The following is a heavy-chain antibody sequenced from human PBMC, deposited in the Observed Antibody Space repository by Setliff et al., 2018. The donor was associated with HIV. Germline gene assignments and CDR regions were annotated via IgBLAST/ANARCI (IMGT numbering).Heavy chain of an antibody. V-gene: IGHV1-69*13. J-gene: IGHJ4*02. CDR1: GDTFNTYS. D-gene: IGHD4-17*01. CDR2: IIPMLRAT. CDR3: AGLYGDKGGGY. Sequence: RASVKVSCKTSGDTFNTYSISWVRQAPGQGLEWMGGIIPMLRATKYAQRFQGRVTITADESTSTAYMELSSLRSEDTAFYYCAGLYGDKGGGYWGQGTLVTVSS.